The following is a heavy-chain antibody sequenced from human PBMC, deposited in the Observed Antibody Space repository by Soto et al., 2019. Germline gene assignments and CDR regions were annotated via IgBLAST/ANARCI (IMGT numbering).Heavy chain of an antibody. J-gene: IGHJ6*02. Sequence: GALQTPGKGLVWVSRINSDGSSTSYADSVKGRFTISRDNAKNTLYLQMNSLRAEDTAVYYCARDADYYYGMDVWGQGTTVTVSS. CDR2: INSDGSST. CDR3: ARDADYYYGMDV. V-gene: IGHV3-74*01.